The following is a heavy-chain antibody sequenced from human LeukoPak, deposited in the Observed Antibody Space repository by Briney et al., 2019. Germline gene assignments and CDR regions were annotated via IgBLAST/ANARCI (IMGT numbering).Heavy chain of an antibody. CDR1: GFTFSSYE. CDR2: ISDSGSTT. CDR3: ARGISDPNY. D-gene: IGHD2-21*02. Sequence: PGGSLGLSCAASGFTFSSYEMNWVRQAPGRGLEGVSYISDSGSTTYYPDFVRGGSTTSRETSKKTLYVLMKSTAADSTGGYYCARGISDPNYRGQATLPTDSS. V-gene: IGHV3-48*03. J-gene: IGHJ4*02.